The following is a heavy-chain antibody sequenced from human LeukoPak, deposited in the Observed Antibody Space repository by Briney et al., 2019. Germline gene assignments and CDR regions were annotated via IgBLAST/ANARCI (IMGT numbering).Heavy chain of an antibody. CDR2: IRSKANSYAT. CDR3: TRHYYDSSGYYPVGYFDY. Sequence: GGSLRLSCAASGFTFSGSAMHWVRQASGKRLEWVGRIRSKANSYATAYAASVKGRFTISRDDSKNPAYLQMNSLKTEDTAVYYCTRHYYDSSGYYPVGYFDYWGQGTLVTVSS. J-gene: IGHJ4*02. D-gene: IGHD3-22*01. V-gene: IGHV3-73*01. CDR1: GFTFSGSA.